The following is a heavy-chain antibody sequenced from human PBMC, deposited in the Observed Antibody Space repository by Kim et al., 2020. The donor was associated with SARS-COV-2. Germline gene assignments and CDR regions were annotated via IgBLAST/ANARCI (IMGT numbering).Heavy chain of an antibody. CDR3: AKVRARLLGYYYYGMDV. Sequence: GGSLRLSCAASGFTFSSYAMSWVRQAPGKGLEWVSAISGSGGSTYYADPVKGRFTISRDNSKNTLDLQMNSLRAEDTAVYYCAKVRARLLGYYYYGMDVWRKGTAVTVSS. D-gene: IGHD2-8*02. V-gene: IGHV3-23*01. CDR1: GFTFSSYA. CDR2: ISGSGGST. J-gene: IGHJ6*04.